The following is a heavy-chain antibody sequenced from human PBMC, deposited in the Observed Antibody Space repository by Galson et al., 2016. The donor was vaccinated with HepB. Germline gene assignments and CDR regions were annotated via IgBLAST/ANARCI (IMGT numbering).Heavy chain of an antibody. CDR1: GASVTSGGYL. J-gene: IGHJ4*02. D-gene: IGHD1-26*01. Sequence: SETLSLTCSVSGASVTSGGYLWSWIRQPPGKGLQWIEYIYYTGSTNYNPSVKSRVSMSMDTSNNQFSLKVTSVTAADTALYYCARARGRSFCEFPEAYFDFWGQGTLVSVSS. CDR2: IYYTGST. V-gene: IGHV4-61*08. CDR3: ARARGRSFCEFPEAYFDF.